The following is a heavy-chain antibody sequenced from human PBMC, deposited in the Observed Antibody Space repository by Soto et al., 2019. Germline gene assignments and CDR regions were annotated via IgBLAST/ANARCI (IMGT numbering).Heavy chain of an antibody. CDR3: ARDRHYYDSSGYSPHY. CDR1: GFTFSSYG. Sequence: GGSLRLSCAASGFTFSSYGMHWVRQAPGKGLEWVAVIWYDGSNKYYADSVKDRFTISRDNSKNTLYLQMNSLRAEDTAVYYCARDRHYYDSSGYSPHYWGQGTLVTVSS. V-gene: IGHV3-33*01. D-gene: IGHD3-22*01. J-gene: IGHJ4*02. CDR2: IWYDGSNK.